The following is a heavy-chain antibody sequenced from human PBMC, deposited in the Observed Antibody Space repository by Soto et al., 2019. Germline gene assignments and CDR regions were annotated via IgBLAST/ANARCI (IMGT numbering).Heavy chain of an antibody. CDR2: ISWNSGGI. D-gene: IGHD5-12*01. Sequence: GGSLRLSCVASGFTFDDYAMHWVRQAPGKGLEWVSTISWNSGGIAYADSVKGRFTISRDSAKNALYLQMNSLRIEDTALYYCARDPTMVATSNFDYWGQGTLVTVSS. V-gene: IGHV3-9*01. CDR3: ARDPTMVATSNFDY. J-gene: IGHJ4*02. CDR1: GFTFDDYA.